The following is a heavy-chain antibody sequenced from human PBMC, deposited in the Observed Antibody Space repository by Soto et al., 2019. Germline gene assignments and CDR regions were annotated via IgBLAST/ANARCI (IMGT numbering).Heavy chain of an antibody. J-gene: IGHJ6*02. CDR2: IYYSGST. CDR3: ARDHRGYCSSTSCPPGYYYYCMDV. D-gene: IGHD2-2*01. Sequence: PSETLSLTCTVSGGSISSGGYYWSWIRQHPGKGLEWIGYIYYSGSTYYNPSLKSRVTISVDTSKNQFSLKLSSVTAADTAVYYCARDHRGYCSSTSCPPGYYYYCMDVWGQGPTVTVSS. V-gene: IGHV4-31*03. CDR1: GGSISSGGYY.